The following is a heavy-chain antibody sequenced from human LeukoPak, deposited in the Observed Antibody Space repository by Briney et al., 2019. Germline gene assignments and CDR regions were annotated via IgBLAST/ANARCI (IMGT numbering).Heavy chain of an antibody. D-gene: IGHD6-13*01. CDR1: GYTFSGDY. CDR3: ARDWGGIAAAGIDDY. Sequence: ASVKVSCKASGYTFSGDYMHWVRQAPGQGLEWMGRINPNSGGTNYAQKFQGRVTMTRDTSISTAYMEMSRLRSDDTAVYYCARDWGGIAAAGIDDYWGQGTLVTVSS. J-gene: IGHJ4*02. CDR2: INPNSGGT. V-gene: IGHV1-2*06.